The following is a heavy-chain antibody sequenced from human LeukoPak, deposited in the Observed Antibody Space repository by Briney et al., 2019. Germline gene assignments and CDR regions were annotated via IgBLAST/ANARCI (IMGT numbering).Heavy chain of an antibody. CDR2: SIPIFGTA. V-gene: IGHV1-69*05. CDR3: ARDSSRWYRYWFDP. CDR1: GGTFSSYG. J-gene: IGHJ5*02. Sequence: SVKVSCKASGGTFSSYGINWVRQAPGQGLEWMGGSIPIFGTANYAQKFQGRVTITTDESTSTAYMELSSLRSEDTAVYYCARDSSRWYRYWFDPWGQGTLVTVSS. D-gene: IGHD6-13*01.